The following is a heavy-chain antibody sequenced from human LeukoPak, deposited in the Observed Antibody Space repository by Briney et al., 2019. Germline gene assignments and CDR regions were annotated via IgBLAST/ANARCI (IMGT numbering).Heavy chain of an antibody. J-gene: IGHJ4*02. D-gene: IGHD6-19*01. CDR1: GGSIFNYY. CDR3: ARRHSSGWPYYFDY. V-gene: IGHV4-59*01. CDR2: IYYSGST. Sequence: SETLSLTCSVSGGSIFNYYWSWIRQPPGKGLEWIGYIYYSGSTNYNPSLKSRVTISVDTSKNQFSLQLSSVTAADTAVYYCARRHSSGWPYYFDYWGQGTLVTVSS.